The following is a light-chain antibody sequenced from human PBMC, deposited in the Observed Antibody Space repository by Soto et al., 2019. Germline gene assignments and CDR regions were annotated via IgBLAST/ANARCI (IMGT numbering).Light chain of an antibody. V-gene: IGLV2-23*02. J-gene: IGLJ2*01. CDR2: EVS. CDR3: CSYAGTSTYVL. CDR1: SSDVGSYNL. Sequence: QSALTQPASVSGSPGQSITISCTGTSSDVGSYNLVSWYQHHPGKAPKLMIYEVSKRPPGVSDRFSGSKSGNTASLTISGLQAEDEADYYCCSYAGTSTYVLFGGGTKLTVL.